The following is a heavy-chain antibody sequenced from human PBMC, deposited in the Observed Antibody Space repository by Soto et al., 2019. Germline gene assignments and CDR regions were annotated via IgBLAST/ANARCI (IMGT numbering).Heavy chain of an antibody. D-gene: IGHD1-26*01. CDR2: IWYDGSNT. CDR1: GFTFSSYG. V-gene: IGHV3-33*01. CDR3: ASGTHYEY. J-gene: IGHJ4*02. Sequence: VQLVESGGGVVQPGRSLRLSCAASGFTFSSYGMHWVRQAPGKGLEWVSVIWYDGSNTYYADSVKGRFTISRDNSKNTLYLQMNSLSAEDTAVYFCASGTHYEYWGQGTLVSVSS.